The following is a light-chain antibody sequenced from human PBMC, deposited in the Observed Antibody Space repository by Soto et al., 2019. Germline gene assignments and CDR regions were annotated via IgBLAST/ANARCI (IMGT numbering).Light chain of an antibody. V-gene: IGKV3-20*01. CDR1: QSVSSY. Sequence: EIVLTQSPGTLSLSPGERSTLSCSASQSVSSYLAWYQQKPGQAPSLLIYGASSRATGIPDRFSGSGSGTDFTLTISRLEPEDFAVYYCQQYGSSPPWTFGQGTKVDI. CDR2: GAS. CDR3: QQYGSSPPWT. J-gene: IGKJ1*01.